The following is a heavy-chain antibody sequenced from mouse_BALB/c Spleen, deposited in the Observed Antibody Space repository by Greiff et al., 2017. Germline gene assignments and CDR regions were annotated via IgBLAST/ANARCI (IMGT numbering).Heavy chain of an antibody. D-gene: IGHD1-2*01. CDR3: ARVITTAQFAY. CDR2: IYPGSGNT. J-gene: IGHJ3*01. V-gene: IGHV1-63*01. CDR1: GYTFTNYW. Sequence: VQLQQSGAELVRPGTSVKISCKASGYTFTNYWLGWVKQRPGQGLEWIGEIYPGSGNTYYNEKFKGKATLTADKSSSTAYMQLSSLTSEDSAVYFCARVITTAQFAYWGQGTLVTVSA.